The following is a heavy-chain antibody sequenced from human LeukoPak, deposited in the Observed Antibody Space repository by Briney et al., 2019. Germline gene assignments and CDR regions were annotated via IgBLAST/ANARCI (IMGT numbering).Heavy chain of an antibody. CDR2: IYPGDSDT. CDR1: GYNFSSYW. V-gene: IGHV5-51*01. CDR3: ARLSAAGTVY. Sequence: GESLKISCKNSGYNFSSYWIGWVRQMPGKGLEWMGIIYPGDSDTRYSPSSQGRVTISADKSISTAYLQWSSLKASDIAVYYCARLSAAGTVYWGQGTLVTVSS. J-gene: IGHJ4*02. D-gene: IGHD6-13*01.